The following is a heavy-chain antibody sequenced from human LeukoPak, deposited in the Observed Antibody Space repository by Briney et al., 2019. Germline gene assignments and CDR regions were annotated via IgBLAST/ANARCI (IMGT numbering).Heavy chain of an antibody. V-gene: IGHV4-59*01. CDR2: IYYSGST. D-gene: IGHD6-13*01. CDR1: GGSFSGYY. Sequence: PSETLSLTCAVYGGSFSGYYWSWIRQPPGKGLEWIGYIYYSGSTNYNPSLKSRVTISVDTSKNQFSLKLSSVTAADTAVYYCARERRDAAAGTVDYWGQGTLVTVSS. J-gene: IGHJ4*02. CDR3: ARERRDAAAGTVDY.